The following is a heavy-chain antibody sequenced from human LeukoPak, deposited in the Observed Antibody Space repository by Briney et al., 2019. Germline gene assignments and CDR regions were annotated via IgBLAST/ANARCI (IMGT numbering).Heavy chain of an antibody. D-gene: IGHD4-17*01. CDR1: GGSISSGSYY. J-gene: IGHJ4*02. CDR2: IYTSGNT. CDR3: ASCVHPSGDYVSD. V-gene: IGHV4-61*02. Sequence: PSETLSLTCTVSGGSISSGSYYWSWIRQPAGKGLEWIGRIYTSGNTNYNPSLKGRVTISVDTSKNQFSLKLSSVTAADTAVSYCASCVHPSGDYVSDWGQGTLVTVSS.